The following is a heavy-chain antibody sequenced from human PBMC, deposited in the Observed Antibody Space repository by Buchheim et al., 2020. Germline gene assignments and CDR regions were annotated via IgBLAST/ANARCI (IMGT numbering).Heavy chain of an antibody. Sequence: QVQLVESEGGVVQPGRSLRLSCAASGFTFSSYGMHWVRQAPGKGLEWVAVISYDGSNKYYADSVKGRFTISRDNSKNTLYLQMNSLRAEDTAVYYCAKEIGDCSGGSCPPDVWGQGTT. CDR3: AKEIGDCSGGSCPPDV. J-gene: IGHJ6*02. V-gene: IGHV3-30*18. CDR1: GFTFSSYG. D-gene: IGHD2-15*01. CDR2: ISYDGSNK.